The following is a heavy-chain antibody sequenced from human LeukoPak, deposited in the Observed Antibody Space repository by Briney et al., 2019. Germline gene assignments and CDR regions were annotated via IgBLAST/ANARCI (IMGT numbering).Heavy chain of an antibody. V-gene: IGHV3-7*01. J-gene: IGHJ4*02. Sequence: GGSLRLSCAASGFTFSTYWMSWVRQAPGKGLEWVANIKQDGSEKDYVDSVKGRFTISRDNAKNSLFLQMNSLRAEDTAVYYCARVRGGYYFDYWGQGSLVTVSS. CDR3: ARVRGGYYFDY. D-gene: IGHD3-10*01. CDR1: GFTFSTYW. CDR2: IKQDGSEK.